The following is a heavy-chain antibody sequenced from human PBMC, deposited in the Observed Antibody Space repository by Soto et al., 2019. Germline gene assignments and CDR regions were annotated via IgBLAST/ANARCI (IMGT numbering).Heavy chain of an antibody. V-gene: IGHV1-8*01. CDR2: MQPSSGRT. J-gene: IGHJ6*02. Sequence: ASVKVSCKASGYSFTSLDINWVRQTTGQGLEWMGWMQPSSGRTGYAQKFQGRVTTTRDTSINTAYMELSSLTSDDTAFYFCARDAGTGYYYGMDVWGQGTTVTVSS. CDR1: GYSFTSLD. CDR3: ARDAGTGYYYGMDV. D-gene: IGHD3-10*01.